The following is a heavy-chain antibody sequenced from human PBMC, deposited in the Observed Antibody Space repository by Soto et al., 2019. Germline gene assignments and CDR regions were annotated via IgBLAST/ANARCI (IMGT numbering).Heavy chain of an antibody. J-gene: IGHJ6*02. CDR1: GGTFSSYA. CDR3: ARCAAGATREPYYYYGMDV. D-gene: IGHD1-26*01. V-gene: IGHV1-69*13. Sequence: ASVKVSCKASGGTFSSYAISWVRQAPGQGLEWMGGIIPIFGTANYAQKFQGRVTITADESTSTAYMELSSLRSEDTAVYYCARCAAGATREPYYYYGMDVWGQGTTVTVSS. CDR2: IIPIFGTA.